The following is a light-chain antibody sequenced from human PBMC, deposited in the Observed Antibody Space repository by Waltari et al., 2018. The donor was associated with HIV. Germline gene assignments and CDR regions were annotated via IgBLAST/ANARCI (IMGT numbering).Light chain of an antibody. V-gene: IGLV3-21*02. CDR1: NIEHKG. J-gene: IGLJ2*01. CDR2: DYT. CDR3: QLWDTSSDHPAF. Sequence: SDVLTQSPSVSVAPGQTAKISCWGHNIEHKGVPWYQQKPGQAPVLVIYDYTDRPAGIPERFSGSSSGNTATLTVSMVEAGDEADYYCQLWDTSSDHPAFFGGGTKLTV.